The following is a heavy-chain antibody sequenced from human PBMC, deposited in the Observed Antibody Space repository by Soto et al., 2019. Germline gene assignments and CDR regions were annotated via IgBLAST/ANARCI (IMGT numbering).Heavy chain of an antibody. V-gene: IGHV1-69*13. J-gene: IGHJ3*02. D-gene: IGHD5-12*01. CDR2: IIPIFGTA. CDR1: GGTFRSYA. CDR3: ARVRDGYNLGDAFDI. Sequence: ASVKASCKASGGTFRSYAISWVRQAPGQGLEWMGGIIPIFGTANYAQKFQGRVTITADESTSTAYMERSSLRSEDTAVYYCARVRDGYNLGDAFDIWGQGTMVTVS.